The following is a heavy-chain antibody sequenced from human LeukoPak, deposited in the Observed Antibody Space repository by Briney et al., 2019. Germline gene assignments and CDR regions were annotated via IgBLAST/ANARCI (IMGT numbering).Heavy chain of an antibody. CDR3: ARGRIRGFDP. D-gene: IGHD2/OR15-2a*01. CDR2: INPSGGST. CDR1: GYTFTSYY. J-gene: IGHJ5*02. Sequence: ASVKVSCKASGYTFTSYYMHWVRQAPGQGLEWMGIINPSGGSTSYAQKFQGRVTMTRNTSISTAYMELSSLRSEDTAVYYCARGRIRGFDPWGQGTLVTVSS. V-gene: IGHV1-46*01.